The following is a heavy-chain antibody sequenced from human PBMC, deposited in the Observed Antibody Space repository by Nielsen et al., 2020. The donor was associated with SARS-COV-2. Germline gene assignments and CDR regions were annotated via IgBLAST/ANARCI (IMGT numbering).Heavy chain of an antibody. CDR1: GFTFSSYA. CDR3: AKGVPRSYFDY. Sequence: GASLKVSCAGSGFTFSSYAMSWVRQAPGKGLEWVSAISGSGGSTYYADSVKGRFTISRDNSKNTLYLQMNSLRAEDTAVYYCAKGVPRSYFDYWGQGTLVTVSS. J-gene: IGHJ4*02. CDR2: ISGSGGST. D-gene: IGHD1-1*01. V-gene: IGHV3-23*01.